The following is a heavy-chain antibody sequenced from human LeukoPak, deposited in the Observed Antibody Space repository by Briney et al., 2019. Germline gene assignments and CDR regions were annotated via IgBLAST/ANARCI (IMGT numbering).Heavy chain of an antibody. CDR1: GFTFRGMA. CDR3: AKPQRGY. V-gene: IGHV3-23*01. Sequence: GGSLRLSCAASGFTFRGMAMTGVRQPPGKGLEWVSAISGSGGSTYYADSVKGRFTISRDNSKNTLYLQMNSLRAEDTAVYYCAKPQRGYWGQGTLVTVSS. CDR2: ISGSGGST. J-gene: IGHJ4*02.